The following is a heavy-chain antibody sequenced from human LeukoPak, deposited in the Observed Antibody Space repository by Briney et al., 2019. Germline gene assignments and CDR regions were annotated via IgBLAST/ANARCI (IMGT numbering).Heavy chain of an antibody. D-gene: IGHD3-10*01. CDR1: NGSIRGYY. CDR3: ARVGSYSDWFDP. CDR2: IYYSGGA. V-gene: IGHV4-59*01. Sequence: PSESLSLTCTISNGSIRGYYRSWIRQPPGKGLEWIGYIYYSGGARYNPYLKNRVSISGDTSKNQFSLNPSSVTAADTAVYYCARVGSYSDWFDPWGQGTLVTVSS. J-gene: IGHJ5*02.